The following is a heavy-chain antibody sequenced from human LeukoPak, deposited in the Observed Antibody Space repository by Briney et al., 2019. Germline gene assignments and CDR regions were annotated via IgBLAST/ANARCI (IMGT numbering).Heavy chain of an antibody. D-gene: IGHD2-15*01. CDR1: GFTFSSYS. CDR2: ISSGSGYI. Sequence: PGGSLRLSCAASGFTFSSYSMNSVRQAPGKGLEWVSSISSGSGYIYYTDSVKGRFTISRDNAKNSLYLQMNSLRAEDTAVYYCARGSWSATYYFDYWGQGTLVTVSS. CDR3: ARGSWSATYYFDY. V-gene: IGHV3-21*01. J-gene: IGHJ4*02.